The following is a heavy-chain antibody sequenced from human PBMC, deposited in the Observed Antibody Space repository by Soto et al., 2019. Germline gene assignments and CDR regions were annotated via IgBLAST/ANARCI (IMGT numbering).Heavy chain of an antibody. J-gene: IGHJ4*02. CDR2: IVGDEDSTT. V-gene: IGHV3-74*01. CDR3: VRDSHGDY. CDR1: GFTFNSYW. Sequence: EVQLVESGGGLVQPGGSLRLSCAASGFTFNSYWMQWVRHAPGKGLEWVSRIVGDEDSTTNSADSVKGRFTISRDNVKNTLYLQMTSLRAEDTAVYYCVRDSHGDYWGQGTLVTVSS.